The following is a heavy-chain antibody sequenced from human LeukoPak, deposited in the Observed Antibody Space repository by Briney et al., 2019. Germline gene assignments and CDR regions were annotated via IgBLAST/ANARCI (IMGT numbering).Heavy chain of an antibody. CDR3: GGDRWLGY. D-gene: IGHD5-12*01. CDR1: GCSISSYL. Sequence: SETLSLTCTVSGCSISSYLWSWVRQPPGKGLEWIGYIYYSGSTNYNPALKSRGTISVGNSKNQFLLKLASVTTADKAVYYCGGDRWLGYWGEGTLVTVSS. V-gene: IGHV4-59*01. J-gene: IGHJ4*02. CDR2: IYYSGST.